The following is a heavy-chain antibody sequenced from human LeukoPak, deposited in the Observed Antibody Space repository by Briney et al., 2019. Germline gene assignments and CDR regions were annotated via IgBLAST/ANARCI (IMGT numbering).Heavy chain of an antibody. CDR1: GNTLTEMS. CDR2: FDPEDGGP. CDR3: AGGGVWDLLDY. V-gene: IGHV1-24*01. J-gene: IGHJ4*02. Sequence: ASVKVSCKVSGNTLTEMSMHWVRQAPGKGLEWVGGFDPEDGGPIYTQKFRGRVIMTQDASTDTVYMELSSLRSEDTAVYYCAGGGVWDLLDYWGQGTLVTVSS. D-gene: IGHD1-1*01.